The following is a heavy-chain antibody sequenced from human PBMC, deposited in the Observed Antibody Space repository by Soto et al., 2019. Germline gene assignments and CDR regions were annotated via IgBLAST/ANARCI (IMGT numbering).Heavy chain of an antibody. V-gene: IGHV1-3*01. Sequence: QVQLVQSGAEVKKPGASVKVSCKASGYTFTSYAMHWVRQAPGQRLEWMGWINAGNGNTKYSQKFQGRVTITRDTSASTAYMGLSSLRSEDTAVYYCARSIGVVTAADYWGQGTLVTVSS. D-gene: IGHD2-21*02. J-gene: IGHJ4*02. CDR1: GYTFTSYA. CDR2: INAGNGNT. CDR3: ARSIGVVTAADY.